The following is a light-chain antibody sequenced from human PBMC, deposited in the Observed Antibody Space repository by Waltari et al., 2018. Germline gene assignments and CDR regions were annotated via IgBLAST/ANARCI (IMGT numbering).Light chain of an antibody. CDR3: SVYMHPGSVL. Sequence: QTVVTQEPSFSVPPGGTVTLTCGLSSGSVSTTHYPSWYQQPPGQAPRTVTSSTEPRPFGVPDRFSCSIIGNKAALTITGAQADDESDYYCSVYMHPGSVLFGGGTRLTVL. V-gene: IGLV8-61*01. CDR2: STE. CDR1: SGSVSTTHY. J-gene: IGLJ2*01.